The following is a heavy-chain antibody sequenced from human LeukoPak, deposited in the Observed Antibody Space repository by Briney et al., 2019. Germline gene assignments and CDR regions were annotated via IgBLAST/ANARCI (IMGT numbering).Heavy chain of an antibody. Sequence: GGSLRLSCAASGFTFSSYSMNWVRQAPGKGLEWISYISGSGSVSYYEDSVKGRFTISRDNAKNSLYLQMNSLRAEDTAVYYCAKRSGNCCYFDSWGQGTLVTVSS. CDR3: AKRSGNCCYFDS. D-gene: IGHD1-26*01. CDR1: GFTFSSYS. V-gene: IGHV3-48*01. CDR2: ISGSGSVS. J-gene: IGHJ4*02.